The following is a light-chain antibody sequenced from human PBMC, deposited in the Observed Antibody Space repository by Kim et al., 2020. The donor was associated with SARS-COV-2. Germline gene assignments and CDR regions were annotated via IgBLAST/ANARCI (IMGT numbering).Light chain of an antibody. CDR1: RSHVVGS. Sequence: GSPGQSIAISCTGVRSHVVGSVSWYQQHPGKAPKLKIYDVTKRPSGVSYRFSASKSGDAASLTISGLRVDDEADYYCSSYTTSRTLFGGGTQLTVL. CDR3: SSYTTSRTL. J-gene: IGLJ2*01. V-gene: IGLV2-14*03. CDR2: DVT.